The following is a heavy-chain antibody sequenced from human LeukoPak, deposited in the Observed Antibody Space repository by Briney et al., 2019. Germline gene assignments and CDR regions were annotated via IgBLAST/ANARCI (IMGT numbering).Heavy chain of an antibody. J-gene: IGHJ4*02. CDR3: ARGVYGLEKRGLDY. CDR2: IYHSGSA. CDR1: GGSISDYY. V-gene: IGHV4-31*03. Sequence: SETLSLTCTVSGGSISDYYWSWIRQHPGKGLEWIGYIYHSGSAYYNPSLKSRVTISVDTSKSQFSLNVASVTAADTAVYYCARGVYGLEKRGLDYWGQGTLVTVSS. D-gene: IGHD3-10*01.